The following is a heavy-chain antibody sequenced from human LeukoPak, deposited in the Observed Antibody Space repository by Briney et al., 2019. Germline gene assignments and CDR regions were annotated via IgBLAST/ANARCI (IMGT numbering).Heavy chain of an antibody. D-gene: IGHD5-12*01. CDR3: AKQIVATTGWFDP. J-gene: IGHJ5*02. CDR1: GFTFSSYA. V-gene: IGHV3-23*01. CDR2: ISGSGGST. Sequence: QPGGSLRLSCAASGFTFSSYAMSWVRQAPGKGLEWFSAISGSGGSTYYADPVKGRFTISRDNSKNTLYLQMNSLRAEDTAVYYCAKQIVATTGWFDPWGQGTLVTVSS.